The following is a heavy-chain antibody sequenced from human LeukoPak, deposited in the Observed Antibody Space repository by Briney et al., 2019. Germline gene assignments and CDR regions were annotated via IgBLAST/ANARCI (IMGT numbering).Heavy chain of an antibody. V-gene: IGHV4-34*01. CDR1: GGSFGGYY. Sequence: SETLSLTCAVYGGSFGGYYWSWIRQPPGKGLEWIGEINHSGSTNYNPSLKSRVTISVDTSKNQFSLKLSSVTAADTAVYYCARIGSGITMVRGADWGQGTLVTVSS. D-gene: IGHD3-10*01. J-gene: IGHJ1*01. CDR2: INHSGST. CDR3: ARIGSGITMVRGAD.